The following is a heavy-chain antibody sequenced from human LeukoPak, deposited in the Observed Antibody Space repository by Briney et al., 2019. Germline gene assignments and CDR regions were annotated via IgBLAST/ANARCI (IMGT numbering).Heavy chain of an antibody. D-gene: IGHD3-10*01. V-gene: IGHV1-2*02. Sequence: ASVKVSCKASGYTFTGCYMHWVRQAPGQGLEWMGWTNPNSGGTNYAQKFQGRVTMTRDTSITTAYMELSRLRSDDTAVYYCARDYYGSGSYHLVDYWGQGTLVTVSS. J-gene: IGHJ4*02. CDR2: TNPNSGGT. CDR3: ARDYYGSGSYHLVDY. CDR1: GYTFTGCY.